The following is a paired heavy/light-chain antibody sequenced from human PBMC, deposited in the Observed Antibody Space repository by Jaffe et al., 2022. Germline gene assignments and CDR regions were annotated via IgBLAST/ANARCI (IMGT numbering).Heavy chain of an antibody. CDR1: GYTFTGYF. CDR2: INPNSGGT. Sequence: QVQLVQSGAEVKKPGASVKVSCKASGYTFTGYFIYWVRQAPGQGPEWMAWINPNSGGTNYAQKFQGRVTMTRDTSISTAYMELSRLRSDDTAVYYCARESSARDYFDYWGQGTLVTVSS. J-gene: IGHJ4*02. D-gene: IGHD3-16*01. CDR3: ARESSARDYFDY. V-gene: IGHV1-2*02.
Light chain of an antibody. CDR1: QSISSY. CDR2: AAS. Sequence: DIQMTQSPSSLSASVGDRVTITCRASQSISSYLNWYQQKPGKAPKLLIYAASSLQSGVPSRFSGSGSGTDFTLTISSLQPEDFATYYCQQSFSTPRTFGQGTKVEIK. V-gene: IGKV1-39*01. J-gene: IGKJ1*01. CDR3: QQSFSTPRT.